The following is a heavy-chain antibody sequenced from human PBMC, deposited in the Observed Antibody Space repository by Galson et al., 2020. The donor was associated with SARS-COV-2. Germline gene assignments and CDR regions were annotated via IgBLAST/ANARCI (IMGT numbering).Heavy chain of an antibody. J-gene: IGHJ2*01. CDR3: AKVSPQFELARFWYFDV. CDR2: ISYEGSLK. CDR1: GFNFNDYA. V-gene: IGHV3-30*18. Sequence: GGSLRLSCAASGFNFNDYAMHWVRQTPGKGLEWVAGISYEGSLKYNVDSTKGRFTTSRENSKRTMYLQMNSLRVEDTGVYFCAKVSPQFELARFWYFDVWGRGTPVTVSS. D-gene: IGHD3-3*01.